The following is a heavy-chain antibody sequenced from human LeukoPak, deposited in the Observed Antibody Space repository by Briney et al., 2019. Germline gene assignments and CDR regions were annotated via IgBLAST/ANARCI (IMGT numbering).Heavy chain of an antibody. CDR1: GVYFSSSGCY. CDR3: ARRGASLEWDSGSFPNY. CDR2: IFYTGNT. J-gene: IGHJ4*02. V-gene: IGHV4-39*01. Sequence: SETLSLTCSVSGVYFSSSGCYWGWIRQPPGKGLEWIGSIFYTGNTYYNPSLKSRITISADTSKNQFSLELRFVTAADTAVYHCARRGASLEWDSGSFPNYWGQGTLVTVSS. D-gene: IGHD3-10*01.